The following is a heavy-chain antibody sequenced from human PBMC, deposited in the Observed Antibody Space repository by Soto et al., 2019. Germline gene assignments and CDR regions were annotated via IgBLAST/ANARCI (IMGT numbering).Heavy chain of an antibody. CDR2: IRPANGYT. CDR1: GYIFPNYG. J-gene: IGHJ5*02. CDR3: ARVAGRTLVLFPADVFRFVA. Sequence: QVHLVQSGGEVKRPGASVRVSCEASGYIFPNYGIAWVRQAPGQGLEWMGWIRPANGYTHYEETFQGRLTMTTPSSTNTAYLELGVLNSADTAVYFCARVAGRTLVLFPADVFRFVAWGLGTLVTVSS. V-gene: IGHV1-18*04. D-gene: IGHD2-2*01.